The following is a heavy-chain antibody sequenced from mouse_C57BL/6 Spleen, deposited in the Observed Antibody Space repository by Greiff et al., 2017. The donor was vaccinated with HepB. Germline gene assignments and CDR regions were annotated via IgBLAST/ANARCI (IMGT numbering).Heavy chain of an antibody. CDR2: ISYDGSN. V-gene: IGHV3-6*01. Sequence: DVKLQESGPGLVKPSQSLSLPCSVTGYSITSGYYWNWIRQFPGNKLEWMGYISYDGSNNYNPSLKNRISITRDTSKNQFFLKLNSVTTEDTATYYCAREGITTVVATTGLDYWGQGTTLTVSS. D-gene: IGHD1-1*01. J-gene: IGHJ2*01. CDR3: AREGITTVVATTGLDY. CDR1: GYSITSGYY.